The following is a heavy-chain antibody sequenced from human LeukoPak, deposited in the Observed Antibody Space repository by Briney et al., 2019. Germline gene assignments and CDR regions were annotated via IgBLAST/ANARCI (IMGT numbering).Heavy chain of an antibody. CDR3: TNGSPYHTGLDV. CDR2: ISRNSASI. Sequence: GGSLRLSCAASGFNFDDYAMHWVRQTPGKGLAWVSGISRNSASIGYADSVKGRFPISRDNAKNSLYLQMGSLRTEDSALYYGTNGSPYHTGLDVWGQGTSVTVS. V-gene: IGHV3-9*01. CDR1: GFNFDDYA. D-gene: IGHD6-19*01. J-gene: IGHJ6*02.